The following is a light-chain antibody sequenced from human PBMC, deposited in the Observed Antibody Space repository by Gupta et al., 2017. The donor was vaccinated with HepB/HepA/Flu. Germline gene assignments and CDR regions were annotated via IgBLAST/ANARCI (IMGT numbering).Light chain of an antibody. CDR3: CSYAGSYTVV. V-gene: IGLV2-11*01. Sequence: QSALTQPRSVSGSPGQSVTISCTGTSSDVGGYNYVSWYQQHPGKAPKLMIYEVSKRPSGVPDRFPGSKSGNTASLTISGLQAEDEADYYCCSYAGSYTVVFGGGTKLTVL. CDR1: SSDVGGYNY. CDR2: EVS. J-gene: IGLJ2*01.